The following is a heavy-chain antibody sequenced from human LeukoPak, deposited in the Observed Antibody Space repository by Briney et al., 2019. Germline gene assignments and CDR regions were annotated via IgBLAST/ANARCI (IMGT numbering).Heavy chain of an antibody. D-gene: IGHD3-22*01. J-gene: IGHJ4*02. CDR2: ISSSSYTI. Sequence: GGSLRLSCAASGFTFSNSGMNWVRQAPGKGLEWVSYISSSSYTIYYADSVKGRFTISGDNAKNSLYLQMNSLRAEDTAVYYCARRDDYDSSGYYSPNFDYWGQGTLVTVSS. CDR3: ARRDDYDSSGYYSPNFDY. V-gene: IGHV3-48*04. CDR1: GFTFSNSG.